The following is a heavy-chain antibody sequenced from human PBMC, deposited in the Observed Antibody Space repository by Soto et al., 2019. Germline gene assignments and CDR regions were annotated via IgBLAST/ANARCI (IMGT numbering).Heavy chain of an antibody. J-gene: IGHJ4*02. V-gene: IGHV4-34*01. D-gene: IGHD3-10*01. CDR2: INHSGST. CDR1: GGSFSGYY. CDR3: SYYYGSGSYYNSNPHYFDY. Sequence: SETLSLTCAVYGGSFSGYYWSWIRQPPGRGLEWIGEINHSGSTNYNPSLKSRVTISVDTSKNQFSLKLSSVTAADTAAYYCSYYYGSGSYYNSNPHYFDYWGQGTLVTVSS.